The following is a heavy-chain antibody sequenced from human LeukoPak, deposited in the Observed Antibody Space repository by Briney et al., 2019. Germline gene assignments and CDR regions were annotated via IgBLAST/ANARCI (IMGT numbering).Heavy chain of an antibody. J-gene: IGHJ4*02. Sequence: GGSLRLSCAASGFTFSSYSMNWVRQAPGKGLEWVSFISSSSSYIYYADSVKGRFTISRDNGKNTLYLQMNSLITGDTALYYCAKGDTSMDTTLDYWGQGTLVTVSS. D-gene: IGHD5-18*01. CDR2: ISSSSSYI. CDR1: GFTFSSYS. V-gene: IGHV3-21*04. CDR3: AKGDTSMDTTLDY.